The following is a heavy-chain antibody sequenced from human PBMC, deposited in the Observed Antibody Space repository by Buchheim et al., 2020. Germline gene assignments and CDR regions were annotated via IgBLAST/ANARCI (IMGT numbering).Heavy chain of an antibody. CDR2: IKQDGTMI. D-gene: IGHD2-21*01. J-gene: IGHJ3*02. V-gene: IGHV3-7*04. Sequence: EVHLVESGGGLVQTGGSLRLSCSATGFTFDTTWMAWVRQAPGRGLEFVANIKQDGTMINYMDSVKGRFSIARANAKNSVFMQMNSLRVEDSAIYYCTRDPAYGAFDIWGQGT. CDR3: TRDPAYGAFDI. CDR1: GFTFDTTW.